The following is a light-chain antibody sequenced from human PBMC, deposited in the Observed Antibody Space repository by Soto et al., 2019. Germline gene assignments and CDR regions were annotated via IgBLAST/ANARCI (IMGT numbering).Light chain of an antibody. V-gene: IGLV2-14*01. CDR1: SSDVGGYNY. J-gene: IGLJ1*01. Sequence: QSVLTQPASVSGSPGQSITISCTGASSDVGGYNYVSWNQQHPGKAPKLMIYEVSNRPSGVSNRFSGSKSGNTASLTISGLQAEDEADYYCSSYTSSSTLYVFGTGTKVTV. CDR2: EVS. CDR3: SSYTSSSTLYV.